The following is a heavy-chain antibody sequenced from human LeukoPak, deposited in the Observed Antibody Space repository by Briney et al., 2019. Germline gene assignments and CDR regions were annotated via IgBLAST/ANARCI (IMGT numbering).Heavy chain of an antibody. V-gene: IGHV3-33*07. J-gene: IGHJ6*03. CDR1: GFTFHSYA. CDR3: ARARGWQPNYYYYYMDV. CDR2: IWYDGSNK. D-gene: IGHD2-15*01. Sequence: GGSLRLSCIPSGFTFHSYAMFWVRQAPGKGLEWVSLIWYDGSNKYYADSVKGRFTISRDNSKNTLYLQMNSLGAEDTAVYYCARARGWQPNYYYYYMDVWGTGTTVTVSS.